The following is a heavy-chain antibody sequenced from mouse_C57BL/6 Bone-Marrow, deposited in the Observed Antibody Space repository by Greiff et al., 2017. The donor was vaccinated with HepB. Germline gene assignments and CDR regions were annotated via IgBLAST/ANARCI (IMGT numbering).Heavy chain of an antibody. CDR2: IDPENGDT. J-gene: IGHJ3*01. CDR1: GFNIKDDY. Sequence: EVQGVESGAELVRPGASVKLSCTASGFNIKDDYMHWVKQRPEQGLEWIGWIDPENGDTEYASKFQGKATITADTSSNTAYLQLSSLTSEDTAVYYCTTVYGGFAYWGQGTLVTVSA. V-gene: IGHV14-4*01. CDR3: TTVYGGFAY. D-gene: IGHD1-1*01.